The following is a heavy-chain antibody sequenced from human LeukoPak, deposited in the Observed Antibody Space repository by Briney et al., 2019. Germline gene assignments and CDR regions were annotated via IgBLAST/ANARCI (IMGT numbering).Heavy chain of an antibody. Sequence: ASVKVSCKASGYTFTGYYIHWVRQAPGQGLEWMGWIDPNSGGTNYAQKFQGRFTMTRDTSISTAYMELSRPRSDDTAVYYCARSAPLAAAGTGDFDYWGQGTLVTVSS. CDR3: ARSAPLAAAGTGDFDY. V-gene: IGHV1-2*02. CDR1: GYTFTGYY. J-gene: IGHJ4*02. CDR2: IDPNSGGT. D-gene: IGHD6-13*01.